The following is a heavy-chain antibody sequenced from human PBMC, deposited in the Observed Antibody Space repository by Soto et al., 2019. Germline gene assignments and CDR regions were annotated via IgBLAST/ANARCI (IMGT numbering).Heavy chain of an antibody. CDR3: ARVADCSGGRCYFSVDY. D-gene: IGHD2-15*01. V-gene: IGHV4-30-4*01. CDR2: IYYSGST. CDR1: GGSISSGDYY. Sequence: QVQLQESGPGLVKPSQTLSLTCTVSGGSISSGDYYWSWIRQSPGKGLGWIGYIYYSGSTYYNPSLKSRVTTSVDTSKNQFSLKLSSVTAADTAVYYCARVADCSGGRCYFSVDYWGQGTLVTVSS. J-gene: IGHJ4*02.